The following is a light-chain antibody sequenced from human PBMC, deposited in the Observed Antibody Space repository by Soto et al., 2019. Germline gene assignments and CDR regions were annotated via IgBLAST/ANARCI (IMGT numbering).Light chain of an antibody. V-gene: IGKV3-20*01. CDR2: GAS. CDR1: QSVSSSY. Sequence: EIVLTQSPGTLSLSPGERATLSCRASQSVSSSYLAWYQQKPGQAPRLLIYGASSRATGIPDRFSGSGSGTEFTLTISRLEPEDCAVYYCQQYCTLTGTFGQGTKVEIK. CDR3: QQYCTLTGT. J-gene: IGKJ1*01.